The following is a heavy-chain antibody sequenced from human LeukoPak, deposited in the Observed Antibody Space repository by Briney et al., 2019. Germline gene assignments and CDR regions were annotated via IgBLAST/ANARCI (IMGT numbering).Heavy chain of an antibody. Sequence: GGSLRLSCAASGFTFSDHYMDWVRQAPGKGLEWVGRIRNKANDYTAQYAASVKGRFTTSRDDSKASVYLQMNSLKAEDTAVYYCAAQYTGTKGSFDYWGQGTLVTVSS. CDR3: AAQYTGTKGSFDY. CDR1: GFTFSDHY. V-gene: IGHV3-72*01. CDR2: IRNKANDYTA. J-gene: IGHJ4*02. D-gene: IGHD1-1*01.